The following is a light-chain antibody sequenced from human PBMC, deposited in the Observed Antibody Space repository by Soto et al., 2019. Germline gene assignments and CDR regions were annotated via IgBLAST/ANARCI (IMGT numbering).Light chain of an antibody. CDR1: SSDVGTYNL. Sequence: QSALTQPASVSGSPGQSISISCTGTSSDVGTYNLVSWYQHHPGKAPKLLIYEVSKRPSRFSNRFSGSKSGNTASLTISGLRAEDEADYFCCSYAGGSTWVFGGGTKLTVL. J-gene: IGLJ3*02. V-gene: IGLV2-23*02. CDR3: CSYAGGSTWV. CDR2: EVS.